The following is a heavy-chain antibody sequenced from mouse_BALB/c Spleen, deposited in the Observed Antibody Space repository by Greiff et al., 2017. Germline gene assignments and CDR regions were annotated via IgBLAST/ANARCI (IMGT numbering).Heavy chain of an antibody. CDR3: ARGGYYGNFDY. D-gene: IGHD2-1*01. J-gene: IGHJ2*01. CDR1: GFNIKDTY. CDR2: IDPANGNT. V-gene: IGHV14-3*02. Sequence: VQLKQSGAELVKPGASVKLSCTASGFNIKDTYMHWVKQRPEQGLEWIGRIDPANGNTKYDPKFQGKATITADTSSNTAYLQLSSLTSEDTAVYYCARGGYYGNFDYWGQGTTLTVSS.